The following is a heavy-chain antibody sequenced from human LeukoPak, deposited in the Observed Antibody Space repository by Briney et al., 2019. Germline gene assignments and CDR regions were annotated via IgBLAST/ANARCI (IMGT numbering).Heavy chain of an antibody. D-gene: IGHD1-26*01. V-gene: IGHV3-48*03. CDR2: ISSSGSTI. Sequence: GXXLRLSCAASGFTFSSYEMNWVRQAPGKGLEWVSYISSSGSTIYYADSVKGRFTISRDNAKNSLYLQMNSLRAEDTAVYYCARVSSGSYALDYWGQGTLVTVSS. CDR3: ARVSSGSYALDY. J-gene: IGHJ4*02. CDR1: GFTFSSYE.